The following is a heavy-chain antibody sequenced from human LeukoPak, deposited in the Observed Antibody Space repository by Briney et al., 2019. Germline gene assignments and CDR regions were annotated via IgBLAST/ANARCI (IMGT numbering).Heavy chain of an antibody. Sequence: PSETLSLTCTVSGGSISSYYWSWIRQPPGKGLEWIGYIYYSGSTNYNPSLKSRVTISVDTSKNQFSLKLSSVTAADTAVYYCARGSSDSSGWYSFDYWGQGTLVTVSS. D-gene: IGHD6-19*01. J-gene: IGHJ4*02. V-gene: IGHV4-59*01. CDR1: GGSISSYY. CDR3: ARGSSDSSGWYSFDY. CDR2: IYYSGST.